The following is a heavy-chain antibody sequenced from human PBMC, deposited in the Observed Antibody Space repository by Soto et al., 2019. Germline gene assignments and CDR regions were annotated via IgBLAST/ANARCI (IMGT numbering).Heavy chain of an antibody. J-gene: IGHJ3*02. Sequence: QVQLVESGGGVVQPGRSLRLSCAASGFTFSSYVIHWVRQAPGKGLEWVAVISYDGGNKYYADSVKGRFTISRDNSKNTLYLQMNSLRAEDTAVYYCARDSDWIQLCGAFDIWGQGTMVTVSS. D-gene: IGHD5-18*01. V-gene: IGHV3-30-3*01. CDR2: ISYDGGNK. CDR1: GFTFSSYV. CDR3: ARDSDWIQLCGAFDI.